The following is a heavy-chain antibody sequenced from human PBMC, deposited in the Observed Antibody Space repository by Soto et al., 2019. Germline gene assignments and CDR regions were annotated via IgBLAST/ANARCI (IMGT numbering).Heavy chain of an antibody. CDR1: GFTFTSFA. CDR3: AKDPPTTGTTFDY. V-gene: IGHV3-23*01. CDR2: INRSGGGT. D-gene: IGHD1-1*01. Sequence: GGSLRLSCAASGFTFTSFAVSWVRQAPGKGLEWVSAINRSGGGTYYADSVKGRFTISRDNSKNMLFLQINGLRAEDTAVYYCAKDPPTTGTTFDYWGRGTLVTVSS. J-gene: IGHJ4*02.